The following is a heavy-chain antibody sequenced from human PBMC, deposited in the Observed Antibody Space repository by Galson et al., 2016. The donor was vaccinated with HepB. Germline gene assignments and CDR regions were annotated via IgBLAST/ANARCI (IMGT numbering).Heavy chain of an antibody. V-gene: IGHV3-11*06. CDR2: ISDRGAYT. D-gene: IGHD2-2*01. J-gene: IGHJ2*01. CDR1: GFSFSDYY. CDR3: VRDISSSHFDL. Sequence: SLRLSCAASGFSFSDYYMSWVRQAPGKGLEWVSCISDRGAYTNYADSVKGRFTISRDNSKSSLYLDMSSLRAEDTAVYYCVRDISSSHFDLWGRGTLVTVTS.